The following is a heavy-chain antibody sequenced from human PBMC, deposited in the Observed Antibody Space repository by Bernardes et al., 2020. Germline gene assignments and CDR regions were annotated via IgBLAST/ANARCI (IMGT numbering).Heavy chain of an antibody. V-gene: IGHV3-74*01. CDR1: GFTFSSYW. Sequence: GGSLRLSCAASGFTFSSYWMHWVRQAPGKGLAWVSRITSDGSSSFYADSVTGRFTISRDNAKNTLYLQMNSLRAEDTAVYYCARAGPPQYSVRFFDYWGQGAMVTVSS. D-gene: IGHD3-3*01. J-gene: IGHJ4*02. CDR2: ITSDGSSS. CDR3: ARAGPPQYSVRFFDY.